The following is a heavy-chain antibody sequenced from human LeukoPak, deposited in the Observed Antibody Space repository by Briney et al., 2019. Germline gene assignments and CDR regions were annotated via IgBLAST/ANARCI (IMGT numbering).Heavy chain of an antibody. D-gene: IGHD5/OR15-5a*01. CDR3: ARDTPYLPFDP. V-gene: IGHV1-2*02. J-gene: IGHJ5*02. CDR1: GYTFTCYY. Sequence: ASVKVSCKASGYTFTCYYMHWVRQAPGQGREWMGWINPNSGGTNYAQKFQGRVTMTRDTSISTAYMELSRLRSDDTAVYYCARDTPYLPFDPWGQGTLVTVSS. CDR2: INPNSGGT.